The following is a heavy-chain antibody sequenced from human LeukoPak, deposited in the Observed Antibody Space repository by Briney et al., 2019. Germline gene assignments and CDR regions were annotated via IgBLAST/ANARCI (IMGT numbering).Heavy chain of an antibody. Sequence: GGSLRLSCAASGFTFSSYSMNWVRQAPGKGLEWVSSISSSSSYIYHADSVKGRFTISRDNAKNSLYLQMNSLRDEDTAVYYCARVWDYDILTGRHYYYYGMDVWGQGTTVTVSS. CDR2: ISSSSSYI. J-gene: IGHJ6*02. CDR3: ARVWDYDILTGRHYYYYGMDV. V-gene: IGHV3-21*01. D-gene: IGHD3-9*01. CDR1: GFTFSSYS.